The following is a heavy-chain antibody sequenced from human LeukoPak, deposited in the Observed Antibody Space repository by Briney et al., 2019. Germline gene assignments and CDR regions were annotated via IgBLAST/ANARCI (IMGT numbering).Heavy chain of an antibody. CDR2: INHSGST. CDR3: ARGRLYSRLYGY. D-gene: IGHD2-15*01. V-gene: IGHV4-34*01. J-gene: IGHJ4*02. Sequence: SETLSLTCAVYGGSFSGYYWSWIRQPPGKGLEWIGEINHSGSTNYNPPLKSRVTISVDTSQNQFSLKLSSVTAADTALYYCARGRLYSRLYGYWGQGTLVTVSS. CDR1: GGSFSGYY.